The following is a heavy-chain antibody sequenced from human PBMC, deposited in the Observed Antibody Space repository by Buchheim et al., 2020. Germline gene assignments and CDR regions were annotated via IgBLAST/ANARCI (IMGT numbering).Heavy chain of an antibody. V-gene: IGHV3-23*01. Sequence: EVQLLESGGGLVQTGGSLRLSCAASGFTFRRYAMSWVRQAPGKGLEWVSGISDSAASTYYADSVKGRFTISRDTSKNKLYLQMSSLRAEDTAVYHCARETSSSWDYWGQGTL. CDR1: GFTFRRYA. J-gene: IGHJ4*02. CDR3: ARETSSSWDY. D-gene: IGHD6-13*01. CDR2: ISDSAAST.